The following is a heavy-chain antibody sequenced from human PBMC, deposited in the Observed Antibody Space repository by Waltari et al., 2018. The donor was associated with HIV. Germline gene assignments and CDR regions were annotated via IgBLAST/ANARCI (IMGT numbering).Heavy chain of an antibody. Sequence: EVQLAESGGGLVQPGRSLRLSCTASGFPFGDYGMSWFRQAPGTGLEWVGFNRSKAYGGTTEYSASGKGRFTISRDDSKSIAYLQMNSLKTEDTAVYYCTRDHPPPDELVIGPWFDPWGQGTLVTVSS. CDR2: NRSKAYGGTT. CDR1: GFPFGDYG. J-gene: IGHJ5*02. CDR3: TRDHPPPDELVIGPWFDP. V-gene: IGHV3-49*03. D-gene: IGHD3-9*01.